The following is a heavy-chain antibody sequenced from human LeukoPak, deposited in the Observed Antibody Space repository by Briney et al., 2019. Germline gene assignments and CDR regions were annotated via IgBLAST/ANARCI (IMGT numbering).Heavy chain of an antibody. CDR2: IIPILGIA. CDR1: GGTFSSYA. CDR3: ARSSREAGTLNY. J-gene: IGHJ4*02. Sequence: GASVKVSCKASGGTFSSYAISWVRQAPGQGLEWMGRIIPILGIANYAQKFQGRVTITADKSMSTAYMELSSLRSEDTAVYYCARSSREAGTLNYWGQGTLVTVSS. D-gene: IGHD6-13*01. V-gene: IGHV1-69*04.